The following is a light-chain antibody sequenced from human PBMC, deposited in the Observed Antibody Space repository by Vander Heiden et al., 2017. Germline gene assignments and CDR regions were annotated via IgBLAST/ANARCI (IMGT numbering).Light chain of an antibody. CDR3: SSYTTSGTFPYV. CDR1: SSDIGGYRY. J-gene: IGLJ1*01. Sequence: QSALTQPASVSGSPGLSVTISCTGTSSDIGGYRYVSWYQRHPGKAPKLIIYDVDSRPSGVSNRFSGSKSGKTASLTISGLQAEDEAEYYCSSYTTSGTFPYVFGAGTQVTVL. V-gene: IGLV2-14*01. CDR2: DVD.